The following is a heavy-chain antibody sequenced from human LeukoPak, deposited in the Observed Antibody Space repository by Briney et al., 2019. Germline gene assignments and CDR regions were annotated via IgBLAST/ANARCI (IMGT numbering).Heavy chain of an antibody. CDR2: IYNSGST. Sequence: PSETLSLTCIASGGSISSYYWSWIRQPPGKGLEWIGYIYNSGSTNYNPSLKSRVTISVDTSKNQFSLKLSSVTAADTAVYYCARGRYFDLWGQGTLVTVSS. J-gene: IGHJ4*02. CDR1: GGSISSYY. V-gene: IGHV4-59*01. CDR3: ARGRYFDL.